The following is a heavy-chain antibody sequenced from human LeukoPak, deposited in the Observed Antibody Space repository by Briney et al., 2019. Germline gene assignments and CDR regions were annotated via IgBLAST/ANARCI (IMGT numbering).Heavy chain of an antibody. CDR3: ARVSIAARPNY. Sequence: GGSLRLSCAASGFTFSSYWMSWVRQAPGKGLEWVANIKQDGSEENYVDSVKGRFTISRDNAKSSLYLQMNSLRAEDTAVYYCARVSIAARPNYWGQGTLVTVSS. J-gene: IGHJ4*02. CDR1: GFTFSSYW. CDR2: IKQDGSEE. V-gene: IGHV3-7*01. D-gene: IGHD6-6*01.